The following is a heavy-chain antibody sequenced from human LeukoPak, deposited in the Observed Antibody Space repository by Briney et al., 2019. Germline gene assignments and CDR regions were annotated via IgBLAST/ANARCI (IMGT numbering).Heavy chain of an antibody. CDR3: ARGGGYCSGGSCYPTPIDP. V-gene: IGHV4-34*01. Sequence: SETLSLTCAVYGGSFSGYYWGWIRQPPGKGLEWIGEINHSGSTNYNPSLKSRVTISVDTSKNQFSLELSSVTAADTAVYYCARGGGYCSGGSCYPTPIDPWGQGTLVTVSS. D-gene: IGHD2-15*01. CDR2: INHSGST. CDR1: GGSFSGYY. J-gene: IGHJ5*02.